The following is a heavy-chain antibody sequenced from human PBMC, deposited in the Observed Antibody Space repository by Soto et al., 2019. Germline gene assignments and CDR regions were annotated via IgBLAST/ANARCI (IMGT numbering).Heavy chain of an antibody. CDR1: GGSFSVYY. D-gene: IGHD2-2*01. Sequence: SETLSLTCAVNGGSFSVYYWSWIRQPPGKGLEWIGEINHRGSTNYNPSLKSRVTMSVDTSKNRFSLNLSSVTAADTALYYCARGFRYCSSASCNQYLDFWGRGALVTVSS. CDR2: INHRGST. V-gene: IGHV4-34*01. CDR3: ARGFRYCSSASCNQYLDF. J-gene: IGHJ4*02.